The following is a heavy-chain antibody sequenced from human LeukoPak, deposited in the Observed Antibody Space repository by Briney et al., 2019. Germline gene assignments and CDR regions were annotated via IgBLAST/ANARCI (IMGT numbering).Heavy chain of an antibody. CDR2: IWYDGSNK. D-gene: IGHD6-13*01. CDR1: GFTFSSCG. CDR3: ARDSWIAAAGNFDY. V-gene: IGHV3-33*01. J-gene: IGHJ4*02. Sequence: GRSLRLSCAASGFTFSSCGMHWVRQAPGKGLEWVAVIWYDGSNKYYADSVKGRFTISRDNSKNTLYLQMNSLRAEDTAVYYCARDSWIAAAGNFDYWGQGTLVTVSS.